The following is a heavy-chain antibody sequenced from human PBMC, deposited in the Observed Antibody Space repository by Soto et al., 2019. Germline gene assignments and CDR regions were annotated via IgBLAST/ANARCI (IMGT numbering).Heavy chain of an antibody. Sequence: QVQLQQWGAGLLKPSETLSLTCAVYGGSFSGYYWSWIRQPPGKGLEWIGEINHSGSTNYNPSLKSRVTISVDTSKNQFSLKLSSVTAADTAVYYCARGLAAAGKYYFDYWGQGTLVTVSS. CDR2: INHSGST. CDR1: GGSFSGYY. CDR3: ARGLAAAGKYYFDY. J-gene: IGHJ4*02. D-gene: IGHD6-13*01. V-gene: IGHV4-34*01.